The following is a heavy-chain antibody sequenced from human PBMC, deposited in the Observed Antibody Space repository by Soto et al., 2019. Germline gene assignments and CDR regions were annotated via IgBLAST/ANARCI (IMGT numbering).Heavy chain of an antibody. J-gene: IGHJ5*02. Sequence: QITLKESGPTLVKPTQTLTLTCTFSGFSLSMSGVGVGWIRQPPGKALEWLALIYWDDDKRYSPSLKSRLTIPNDTSTNQVVLTMTTLDPVDTATYYCARGLRYCSSTNCPNCFDPWGQGTLVTVSS. V-gene: IGHV2-5*02. CDR3: ARGLRYCSSTNCPNCFDP. D-gene: IGHD2-2*01. CDR1: GFSLSMSGVG. CDR2: IYWDDDK.